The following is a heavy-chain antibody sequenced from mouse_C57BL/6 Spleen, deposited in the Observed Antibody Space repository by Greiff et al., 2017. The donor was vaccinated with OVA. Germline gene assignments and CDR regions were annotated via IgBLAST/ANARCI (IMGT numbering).Heavy chain of an antibody. CDR3: ASPYYYGSSPYWYFDV. CDR2: INPNYGTT. D-gene: IGHD1-1*01. J-gene: IGHJ1*03. Sequence: VQLQQSGPELVKPGASVKISCKASGYSFTDYNMNWVKQSNGKSLEWIGVINPNYGTTSYNQKFKGKATLTVEQSSSTAYMQINSLTSEDSAVYYCASPYYYGSSPYWYFDVWGTGTTVTVSS. CDR1: GYSFTDYN. V-gene: IGHV1-39*01.